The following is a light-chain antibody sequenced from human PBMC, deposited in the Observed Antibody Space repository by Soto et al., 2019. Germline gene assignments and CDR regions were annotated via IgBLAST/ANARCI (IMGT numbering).Light chain of an antibody. CDR1: QSVSSRY. J-gene: IGKJ2*01. V-gene: IGKV3-20*01. CDR3: QQYITSPPMYT. CDR2: GAS. Sequence: ETVLTQSPGTLSLSPGERATLSCRASQSVSSRYLAWYQQKPGQAPRLLIYGASNRATGMPDRFSGSGSGTEFTLTISRLEPEDFAVYYCQQYITSPPMYTFGQGTKLEIK.